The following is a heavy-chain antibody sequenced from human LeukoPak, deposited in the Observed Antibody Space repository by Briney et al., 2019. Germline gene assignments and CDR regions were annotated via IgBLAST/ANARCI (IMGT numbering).Heavy chain of an antibody. V-gene: IGHV1-24*01. J-gene: IGHJ6*02. CDR1: GYTLTELS. CDR2: FDPEDGET. Sequence: ASVKVSCRVSGYTLTELSLHGVRQAPGKGLEWMGRFDPEDGETIYARRFQGRVTMTEDTSTDTAYMELSSLRSEDTAVYFCAVSLTTGGYYGMDVWGQGTTATVSS. D-gene: IGHD1-1*01. CDR3: AVSLTTGGYYGMDV.